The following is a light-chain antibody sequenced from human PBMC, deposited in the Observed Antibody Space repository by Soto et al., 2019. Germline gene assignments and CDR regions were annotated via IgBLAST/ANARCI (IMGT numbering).Light chain of an antibody. Sequence: IQLTHSPSLLSASVGDSVTITCRASQGISSYLDWYQQKPGKGPKLLIYAESTLQSGVPSRFSGSGSGTEFTLTISSLQPEDFATYYCQQLNSYPLTFGGGTKVDIK. CDR3: QQLNSYPLT. V-gene: IGKV1-9*01. J-gene: IGKJ4*01. CDR1: QGISSY. CDR2: AES.